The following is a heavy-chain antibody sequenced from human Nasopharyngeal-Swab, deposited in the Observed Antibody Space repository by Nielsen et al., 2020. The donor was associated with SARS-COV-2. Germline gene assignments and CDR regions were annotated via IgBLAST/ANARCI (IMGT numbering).Heavy chain of an antibody. CDR2: IKQDGSEK. Sequence: AGSLTLSCAASGFSFSTYWTTWVRQAPGKGLEWVANIKQDGSEKYYVDSVKGRFTVSRDNPKNLLYLQVNSLIAEDTAVYYCARQGVFVPAYFHQYYMDVWGKGTTVTVSS. D-gene: IGHD3-16*02. CDR1: GFSFSTYW. CDR3: ARQGVFVPAYFHQYYMDV. V-gene: IGHV3-7*03. J-gene: IGHJ6*03.